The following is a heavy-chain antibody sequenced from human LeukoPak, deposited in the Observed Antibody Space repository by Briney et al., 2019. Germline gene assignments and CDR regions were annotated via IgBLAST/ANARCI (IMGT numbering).Heavy chain of an antibody. V-gene: IGHV4-59*08. D-gene: IGHD1-14*01. J-gene: IGHJ3*02. CDR2: IYFSGGNT. CDR1: GGSISNYY. CDR3: ARRPSGTAAFDI. Sequence: SETLTLTCAVSGGSISNYYWSWIRQPPGKELEWIGYIYFSGGNTNYNPSFKSRVTISVDTSKNQFFLRLNSVTAADTAVYYCARRPSGTAAFDIWGQGTVVTVSS.